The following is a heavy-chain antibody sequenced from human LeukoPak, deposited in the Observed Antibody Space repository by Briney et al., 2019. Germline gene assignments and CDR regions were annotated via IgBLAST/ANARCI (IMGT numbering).Heavy chain of an antibody. D-gene: IGHD2-15*01. V-gene: IGHV3-43D*03. CDR1: GFTFDDYA. J-gene: IGHJ4*02. Sequence: GGSLRLSCAASGFTFDDYAMHWVRQAPGKGLEWVSLISWDGGSTYYADSVKGRFTISRDNSKNSLYLQMNSLRAEDTALYYCAKDICSGGSCYPGDYFDYRGQGTLVTVSS. CDR3: AKDICSGGSCYPGDYFDY. CDR2: ISWDGGST.